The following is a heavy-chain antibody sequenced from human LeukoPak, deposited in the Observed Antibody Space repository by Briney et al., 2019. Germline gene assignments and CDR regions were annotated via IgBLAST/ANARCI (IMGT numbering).Heavy chain of an antibody. J-gene: IGHJ6*02. D-gene: IGHD2-15*01. CDR3: ARPPRAYCSGGSCYVDV. CDR2: IYHSGST. V-gene: IGHV4-30-2*01. CDR1: GGSISSGGYS. Sequence: SQTLSLTCAVSGGSISSGGYSWSWIRQPPGKGLEWIGYIYHSGSTYYSPSLKSRVTISVDRSKNQFSLKLSSVTAADTAVYYCARPPRAYCSGGSCYVDVWGQGTTVTVSS.